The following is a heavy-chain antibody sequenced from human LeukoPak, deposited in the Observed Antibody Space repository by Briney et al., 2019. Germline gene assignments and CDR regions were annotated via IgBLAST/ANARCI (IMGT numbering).Heavy chain of an antibody. V-gene: IGHV4-39*07. CDR3: ARRRPSKQQLGGGAFDI. CDR2: IYYSGST. CDR1: GGSISSSSYY. J-gene: IGHJ3*02. D-gene: IGHD6-13*01. Sequence: SETLSLTCTVSGGSISSSSYYWGWIRQPPGKGLEWIGSIYYSGSTYYIPSLKSRVTISVDTSKNQFSLKLSSVTAADTAVYYCARRRPSKQQLGGGAFDIWGQGTMVTVSS.